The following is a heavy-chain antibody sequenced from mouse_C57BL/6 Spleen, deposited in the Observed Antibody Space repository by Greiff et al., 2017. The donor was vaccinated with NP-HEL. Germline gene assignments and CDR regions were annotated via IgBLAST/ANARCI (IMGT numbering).Heavy chain of an antibody. V-gene: IGHV1-63*01. CDR1: GYTFTNYW. CDR2: IYPGGGYT. Sequence: QVQLQQSGAELVRPGTSVKMSCKASGYTFTNYWIGWAKQRPGHGLEWIGDIYPGGGYTNYNEKFKGKATLTADKSSSTAYMQFSSLTSEDSAIYYCARSYYYGSSGSAMDYWGQGTSVTVSS. D-gene: IGHD1-1*01. CDR3: ARSYYYGSSGSAMDY. J-gene: IGHJ4*01.